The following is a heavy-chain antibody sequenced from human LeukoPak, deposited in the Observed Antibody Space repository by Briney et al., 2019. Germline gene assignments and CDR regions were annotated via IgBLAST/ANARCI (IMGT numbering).Heavy chain of an antibody. D-gene: IGHD1-26*01. CDR1: GFTFSNYA. V-gene: IGHV3-49*03. Sequence: PGGSLRLSCAASGFTFSNYAMSWFRQAPGKGLEWGGFIRRKAYGGTTEYAASVKGRFTISRDDSKSIAYLQMNSLKTEDTAVYYCTRVVGAPLGFDYWGQGTLVTVSS. CDR3: TRVVGAPLGFDY. CDR2: IRRKAYGGTT. J-gene: IGHJ4*02.